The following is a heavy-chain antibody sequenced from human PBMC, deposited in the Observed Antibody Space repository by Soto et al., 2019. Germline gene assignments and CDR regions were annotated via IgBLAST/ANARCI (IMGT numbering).Heavy chain of an antibody. J-gene: IGHJ2*01. V-gene: IGHV4-59*08. CDR2: IHYSGST. D-gene: IGHD2-21*01. Sequence: SETLSLTCTVSGGSTNSYYWSWIRQPPGKGLEWIGYIHYSGSTKYNPSLESRVTMSLDMSKNQFSLKLYSMTAADTAMYYCARLLWGGRAPWYFDFWGRGTLVT. CDR3: ARLLWGGRAPWYFDF. CDR1: GGSTNSYY.